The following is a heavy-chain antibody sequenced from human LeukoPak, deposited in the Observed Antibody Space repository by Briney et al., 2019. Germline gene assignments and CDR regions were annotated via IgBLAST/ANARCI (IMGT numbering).Heavy chain of an antibody. Sequence: GSLRLSCAASGFTFSSYAMHWVRQAPGKGLEWVAVISYDGSNKYYADSVKGRFTISRDNSKNTLYLQMNSLRAEDTAVYYCARGRGYSGYDSNDDNWFDPWGQGTLVTVSS. D-gene: IGHD5-12*01. J-gene: IGHJ5*02. V-gene: IGHV3-30-3*01. CDR3: ARGRGYSGYDSNDDNWFDP. CDR1: GFTFSSYA. CDR2: ISYDGSNK.